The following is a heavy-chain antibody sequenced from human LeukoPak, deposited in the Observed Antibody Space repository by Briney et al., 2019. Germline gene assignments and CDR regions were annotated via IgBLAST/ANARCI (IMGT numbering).Heavy chain of an antibody. V-gene: IGHV3-7*01. D-gene: IGHD3-3*01. J-gene: IGHJ4*02. CDR2: INQDGSEG. CDR3: AKDQGLRFLEWLCDY. CDR1: GFTFSSYW. Sequence: GGSLRLSCATSGFTFSSYWMTWVRQAPGKGLEWVANINQDGSEGYYVDSVKGRFTVSRDNARNSLYLQLSSLRAEDTAMYYCAKDQGLRFLEWLCDYWGQGTQVTVSS.